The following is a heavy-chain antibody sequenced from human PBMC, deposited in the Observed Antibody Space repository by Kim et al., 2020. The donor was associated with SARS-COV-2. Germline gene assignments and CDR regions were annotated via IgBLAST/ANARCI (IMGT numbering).Heavy chain of an antibody. V-gene: IGHV1-69*01. CDR3: ARGYDSSGFFFVWFDP. Sequence: KFQGRVTITADESTSTAYMELSSLRSEDTAVYYCARGYDSSGFFFVWFDPWGQGTLVTVSS. J-gene: IGHJ5*02. D-gene: IGHD3-22*01.